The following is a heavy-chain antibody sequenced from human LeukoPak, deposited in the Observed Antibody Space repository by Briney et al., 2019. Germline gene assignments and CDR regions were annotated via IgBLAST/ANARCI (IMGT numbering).Heavy chain of an antibody. V-gene: IGHV1-69*05. CDR1: GGTFSSYA. Sequence: ASVKVSCKASGGTFSSYAFSWVRQAPGQGLEGMGGIIPIFGTANYAQKFQGRVTITTDESTSTAYRELSSLRSEDTAVYYCARYHPPRAFDIWGQGTMVTVSS. J-gene: IGHJ3*02. CDR3: ARYHPPRAFDI. CDR2: IIPIFGTA.